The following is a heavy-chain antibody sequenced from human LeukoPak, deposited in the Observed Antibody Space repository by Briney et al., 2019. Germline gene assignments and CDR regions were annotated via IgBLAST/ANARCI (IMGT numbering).Heavy chain of an antibody. D-gene: IGHD5-24*01. CDR1: GGSISSISYY. J-gene: IGHJ6*02. CDR2: IYYSGST. Sequence: SGTLSLTCTVSGGSISSISYYWSWIRQPPGKGLEWIGYIYYSGSTNYNPSLKSRVTISVDTSKNQFSLKLSSVTAADTAVYYCAGAGRDGYNLPYYYYGMDVWGQGTTVTVSS. V-gene: IGHV4-61*01. CDR3: AGAGRDGYNLPYYYYGMDV.